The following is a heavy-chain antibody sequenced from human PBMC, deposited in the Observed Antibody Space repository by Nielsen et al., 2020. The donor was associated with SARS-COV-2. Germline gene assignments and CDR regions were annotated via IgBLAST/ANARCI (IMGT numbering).Heavy chain of an antibody. D-gene: IGHD3-16*01. J-gene: IGHJ4*02. CDR3: ARDRYGAF. Sequence: WIRQPPGKGLEWVSYISSSSSAIYYADSVKGRFTISRDNAKNSLYLQMNSLRDEDTAVYYCARDRYGAFWGQGTLVTVSS. CDR2: ISSSSSAI. V-gene: IGHV3-48*02.